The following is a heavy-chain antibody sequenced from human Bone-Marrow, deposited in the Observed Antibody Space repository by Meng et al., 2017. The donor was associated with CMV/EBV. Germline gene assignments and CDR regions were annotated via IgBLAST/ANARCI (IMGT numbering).Heavy chain of an antibody. CDR3: ARGEVVSRAFDI. V-gene: IGHV1-69*10. Sequence: SVKVSCKASGGTFSSYAISWVRQAPGQGLEWMGGIIPILGIANYAQKFQGRVTITADKSTSTAYMELSSLRSEDTAVYYCARGEVVSRAFDIWGQGTMVTVSS. CDR1: GGTFSSYA. D-gene: IGHD3-22*01. J-gene: IGHJ3*02. CDR2: IIPILGIA.